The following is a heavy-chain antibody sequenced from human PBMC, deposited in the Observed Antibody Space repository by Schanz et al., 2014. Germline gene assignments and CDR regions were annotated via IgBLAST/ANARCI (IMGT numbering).Heavy chain of an antibody. J-gene: IGHJ6*02. V-gene: IGHV3-21*04. Sequence: EVQLVESGGGLVKPGGSLRLPCEASEFTFSSYKMNWVRQAPGKGLEWVSSISSSGSYIHYADSVKGRFTISRDNSKNTLYLQMNSLRAEDTAVYYCAKARRKSNCSGGRCFHYSYYGMDVWGQGTTVTVSS. CDR2: ISSSGSYI. D-gene: IGHD2-15*01. CDR1: EFTFSSYK. CDR3: AKARRKSNCSGGRCFHYSYYGMDV.